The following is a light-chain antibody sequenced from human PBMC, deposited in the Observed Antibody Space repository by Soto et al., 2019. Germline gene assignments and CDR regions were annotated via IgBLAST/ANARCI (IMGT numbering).Light chain of an antibody. J-gene: IGLJ2*01. V-gene: IGLV2-23*01. CDR2: EGR. CDR1: SSDVGSYNL. CDR3: CSYADSGTYVV. Sequence: QSVLTQPASVSGSPGQSITISCTGTSSDVGSYNLVSWYQQHPGKAPKLMIYEGRKRPSGVSNRFSGSKSGNTASLTISGLQAEDEADYYCCSYADSGTYVVFGGGTKLTVL.